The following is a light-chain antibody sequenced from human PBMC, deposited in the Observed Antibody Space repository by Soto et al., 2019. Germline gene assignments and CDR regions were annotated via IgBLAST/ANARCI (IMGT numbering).Light chain of an antibody. V-gene: IGKV1-39*01. CDR2: AAS. CDR3: QQGYSNPRT. J-gene: IGKJ2*02. Sequence: DSQMTQSPSSLSASVGDRVTITCRASQSISTYLNWYQQIPGKAPKLLIYAASTLQSGVPSRFSGGGSGTDFTLTISSLQPDDFATYFCQQGYSNPRTFGQGTKLEIK. CDR1: QSISTY.